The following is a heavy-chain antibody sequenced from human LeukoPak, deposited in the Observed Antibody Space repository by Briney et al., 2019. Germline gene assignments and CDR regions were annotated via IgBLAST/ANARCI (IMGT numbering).Heavy chain of an antibody. CDR1: GAPFSDYY. V-gene: IGHV4-34*01. CDR3: ARGQSLGSYNWFDP. D-gene: IGHD6-19*01. J-gene: IGHJ5*02. Sequence: SETLSLTCAVYGAPFSDYYWSWIRQPPGKGLEWIGEINHSGRTNYNPSPKSRVTISLDTSKNQFSLKLSSVTAADTAVYYCARGQSLGSYNWFDPWGQGTLVTVSS. CDR2: INHSGRT.